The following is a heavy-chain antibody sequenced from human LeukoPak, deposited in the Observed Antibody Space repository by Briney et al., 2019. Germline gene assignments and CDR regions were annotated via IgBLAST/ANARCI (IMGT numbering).Heavy chain of an antibody. CDR3: ASGGEDSFDY. D-gene: IGHD3-16*01. CDR2: IYYSGST. J-gene: IGHJ4*02. CDR1: GGSISSYY. Sequence: SETLSLTCTVSGGSISSYYWSWIRQPPGKGLEWIGYIYYSGSTSYNPSLKSRVTISVDASKNQFSLKLSSVTAADTAVYYCASGGEDSFDYWGQGTLVTVSS. V-gene: IGHV4-59*01.